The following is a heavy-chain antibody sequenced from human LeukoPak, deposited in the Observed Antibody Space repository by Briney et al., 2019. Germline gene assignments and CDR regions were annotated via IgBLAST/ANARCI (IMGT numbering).Heavy chain of an antibody. Sequence: ASVKVSCKASGYTFTSYGISWVRQAPGQGLEWMGWISAYNGNTNYAQKLQGRVTMTTDTSTSTAYMELRSLRSDDTAVYYCARVGLHSGRYYGIEWRYYYYGMDVWGQGTTVTVSS. D-gene: IGHD1-26*01. J-gene: IGHJ6*02. CDR3: ARVGLHSGRYYGIEWRYYYYGMDV. CDR1: GYTFTSYG. CDR2: ISAYNGNT. V-gene: IGHV1-18*01.